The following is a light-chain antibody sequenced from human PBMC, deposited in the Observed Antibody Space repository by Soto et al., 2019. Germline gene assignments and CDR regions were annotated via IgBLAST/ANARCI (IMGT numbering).Light chain of an antibody. CDR1: SSDVGGYNY. J-gene: IGLJ1*01. CDR3: SSYGGYNNVV. Sequence: QSVLTQPPSASGSPGQSVTISCTGTSSDVGGYNYVSWFQQHPGKAPKLIIHEVNQRPSGVPDRFSGSKSGNTASLTVSGLQAEDEGTYYCSSYGGYNNVVFGTGTKFTV. CDR2: EVN. V-gene: IGLV2-8*01.